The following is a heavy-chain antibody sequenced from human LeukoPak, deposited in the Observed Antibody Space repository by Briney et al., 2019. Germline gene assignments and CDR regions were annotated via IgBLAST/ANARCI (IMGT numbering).Heavy chain of an antibody. D-gene: IGHD2-15*01. CDR1: GYTFTSYD. V-gene: IGHV1-8*01. CDR2: MNPNSGNT. J-gene: IGHJ6*02. Sequence: ASVKVSCKASGYTFTSYDINWVRQATGQGLEWMGWMNPNSGNTGYAQKIQGRVTMTRNTSISTAYMELSSLRSEDTAVYYCARGLEWWYYYGMDVWGQGTTVTVSS. CDR3: ARGLEWWYYYGMDV.